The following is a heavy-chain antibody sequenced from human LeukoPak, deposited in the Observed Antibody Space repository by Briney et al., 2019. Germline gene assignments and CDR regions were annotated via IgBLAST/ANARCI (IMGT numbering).Heavy chain of an antibody. J-gene: IGHJ6*03. D-gene: IGHD3-10*01. CDR2: INPNSGGT. V-gene: IGHV1-2*02. CDR1: GYTFTGYY. Sequence: ASVKVSCKASGYTFTGYYMHWVRQAPGQGLEWMGWINPNSGGTNYAQKFQGRVTMTRDTSISTAYMELSRLRSDDTAMYYCARIWARQGYFYMDVWGKGTTVTVSS. CDR3: ARIWARQGYFYMDV.